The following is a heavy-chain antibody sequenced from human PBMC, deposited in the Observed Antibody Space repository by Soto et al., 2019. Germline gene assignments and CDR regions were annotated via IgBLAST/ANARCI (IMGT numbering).Heavy chain of an antibody. D-gene: IGHD3-9*01. CDR3: AREVLSGPLRGDY. Sequence: ASVKVYCKSSGYTFTDYYIHWVRQAPGQGLEWMGWINPNSGATNNPQKFQGRVTMTRDTSVNTAYMELSSLRSEDTAVYYCAREVLSGPLRGDYWGQGTLVNVSS. J-gene: IGHJ4*02. V-gene: IGHV1-2*02. CDR1: GYTFTDYY. CDR2: INPNSGAT.